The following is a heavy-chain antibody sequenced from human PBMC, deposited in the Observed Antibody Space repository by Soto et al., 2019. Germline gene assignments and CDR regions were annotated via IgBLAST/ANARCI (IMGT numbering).Heavy chain of an antibody. CDR2: IYYSEST. D-gene: IGHD6-19*01. J-gene: IGHJ5*02. V-gene: IGHV4-61*01. CDR1: GGSVSSGSYY. CDR3: ARETAVANWFDP. Sequence: SETLSLTCTVSGGSVSSGSYYWSWIRQPPGKGLEWIGYIYYSESTNYNTSLKSQVTISEDTSKKQLSLKLSSVTAADSAVYYCARETAVANWFDPWGQGTLVTVSS.